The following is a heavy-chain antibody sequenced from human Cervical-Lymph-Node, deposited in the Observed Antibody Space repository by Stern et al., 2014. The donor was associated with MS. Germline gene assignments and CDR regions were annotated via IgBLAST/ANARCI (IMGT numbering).Heavy chain of an antibody. D-gene: IGHD6-19*01. J-gene: IGHJ4*02. V-gene: IGHV3-15*01. CDR3: TSAYTSGWKSQFDY. CDR2: IKPKTDGGTT. Sequence: EEQLLESGGSLVKPGGARRLSWAASGFTLSNAWMSWVRQAPGKGLEWVGRIKPKTDGGTTDYAAPVKGRFTISRDDSKNTLYLQMNSLKTEDTAVYYCTSAYTSGWKSQFDYWGQGALVAVSS. CDR1: GFTLSNAW.